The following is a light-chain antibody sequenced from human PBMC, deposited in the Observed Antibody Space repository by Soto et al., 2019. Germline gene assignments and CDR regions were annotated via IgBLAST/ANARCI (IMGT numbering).Light chain of an antibody. J-gene: IGKJ4*01. CDR2: DAS. CDR1: QSVRSF. CDR3: QQHISWPLT. V-gene: IGKV3-11*01. Sequence: EIVLTQSPATLSLSPGERATLSCRASQSVRSFLAWYQQKPGQAPRLLIYDASNRATGVPGRFSGSGSGTDFTLTISSLEPEDFAVYYCQQHISWPLTFGGGTKVEIK.